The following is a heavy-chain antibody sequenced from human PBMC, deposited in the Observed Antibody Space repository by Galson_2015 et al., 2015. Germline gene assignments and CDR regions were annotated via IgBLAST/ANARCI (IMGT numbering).Heavy chain of an antibody. CDR1: GYTFTSYD. J-gene: IGHJ5*02. D-gene: IGHD5-18*01. CDR3: ARGLGVGEEDSYGHENWFDP. Sequence: SVKVSCKASGYTFTSYDINWVRQATGQGLEWMGWMNPNSGTTGYAQKFQGRVTMTRNTSISTAYMELSSLRSEDTAVYYCARGLGVGEEDSYGHENWFDPWGQGTLVTVSS. V-gene: IGHV1-8*01. CDR2: MNPNSGTT.